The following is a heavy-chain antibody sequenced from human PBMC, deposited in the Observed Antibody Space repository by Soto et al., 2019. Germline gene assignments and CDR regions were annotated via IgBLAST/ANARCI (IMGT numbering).Heavy chain of an antibody. J-gene: IGHJ1*01. Sequence: ASVKVSCKASGYTFSNYGISWVRQAPGQGLEWMGWISAYNGKTYYSQRLQGRVSMTTDTSTSTAYMELRSLRSDDTAVYYCAREANCGADCSSPAEYYHHWGQGTLLTVSS. V-gene: IGHV1-18*04. D-gene: IGHD2-21*02. CDR3: AREANCGADCSSPAEYYHH. CDR1: GYTFSNYG. CDR2: ISAYNGKT.